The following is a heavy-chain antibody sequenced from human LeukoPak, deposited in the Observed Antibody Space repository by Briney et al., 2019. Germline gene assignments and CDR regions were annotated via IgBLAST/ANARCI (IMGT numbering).Heavy chain of an antibody. CDR2: ISDSGSAT. V-gene: IGHV3-23*01. CDR1: GFTFSSYA. D-gene: IGHD6-6*01. CDR3: TRLPPVYSSSDDY. J-gene: IGHJ4*02. Sequence: GGSLRLSCAASGFTFSSYAMSWVRQAPGKGLEWVSAISDSGSATYYADSVKGRFTISRDNSKNTLHLQMNSLKTEDTAVYYCTRLPPVYSSSDDYWGQGTLVTVSS.